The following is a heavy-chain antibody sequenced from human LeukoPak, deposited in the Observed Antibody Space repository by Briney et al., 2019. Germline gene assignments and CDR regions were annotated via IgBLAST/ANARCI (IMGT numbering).Heavy chain of an antibody. D-gene: IGHD4-17*01. J-gene: IGHJ4*02. Sequence: GGSLRLSCAASGLTVSSNYMSWVRQAPGKGLEWVSVIYSGGRTYYADSVKGRFTISRDNSKNMVYLQMNSLRTEDTAVYYCANAPLTTVTTSDYWGQGILVTVSS. V-gene: IGHV3-66*02. CDR1: GLTVSSNY. CDR2: IYSGGRT. CDR3: ANAPLTTVTTSDY.